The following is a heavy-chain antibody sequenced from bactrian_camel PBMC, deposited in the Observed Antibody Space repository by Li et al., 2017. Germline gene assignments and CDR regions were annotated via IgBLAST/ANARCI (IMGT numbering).Heavy chain of an antibody. D-gene: IGHD5*01. V-gene: IGHV3S55*01. CDR2: VDSDGGT. CDR3: ADQIMWGSCSRREPRQYAN. CDR1: GFITGSYGTYC. Sequence: HVQLVESGGGSVQAGGSLRLSCAASGFITGSYGTYCMGWFRQAPGKERERVATVDSDGGTWHADSVKGRFTISLDNAKETVYLEMNSLKPEDTAMYYCADQIMWGSCSRREPRQYANWGQGTQVTVS. J-gene: IGHJ4*01.